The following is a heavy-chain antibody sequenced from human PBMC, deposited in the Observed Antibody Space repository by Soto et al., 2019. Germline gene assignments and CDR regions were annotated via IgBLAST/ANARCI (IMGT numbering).Heavy chain of an antibody. CDR2: ISGSGGST. Sequence: EVQLLESGGGLVQPGGSLRLSCVASGFTFSSYAMNWVRQAPGKGLEWVSAISGSGGSTYYADSVKGRFTISRDNSKNTLYLQMNSLRAEDTAVYYCAKHPTSYCRGGNCYSYWGQGTLVTVSS. V-gene: IGHV3-23*01. D-gene: IGHD2-15*01. J-gene: IGHJ4*02. CDR1: GFTFSSYA. CDR3: AKHPTSYCRGGNCYSY.